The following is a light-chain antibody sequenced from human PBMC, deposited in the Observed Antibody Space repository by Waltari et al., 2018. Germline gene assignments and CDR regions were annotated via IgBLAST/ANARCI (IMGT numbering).Light chain of an antibody. V-gene: IGKV1-39*01. CDR2: STS. CDR3: QQSYRDVGFR. Sequence: DIQMTQSPSSLSASVGDRLTIPCRAAQRIRSYLNWYQVKPGKAPKLLIYSTSTLQNGVPSRFSGSGAGTQFTLTISGLQPEDFATYYCQQSYRDVGFRFGQGTKL. J-gene: IGKJ2*03. CDR1: QRIRSY.